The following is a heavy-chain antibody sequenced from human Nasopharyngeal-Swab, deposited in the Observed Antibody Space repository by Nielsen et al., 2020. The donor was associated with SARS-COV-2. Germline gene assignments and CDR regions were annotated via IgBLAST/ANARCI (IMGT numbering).Heavy chain of an antibody. CDR3: ARLTYYYGSGKYTSRFDY. V-gene: IGHV5-10-1*01. D-gene: IGHD3-10*01. Sequence: VRQMPGKGLEWMGRIDPSDSYTNYSPSFQGHITISTDKSISTAYLQWSSLKASDTAMYYCARLTYYYGSGKYTSRFDYWGQGTPVTVSS. CDR2: IDPSDSYT. J-gene: IGHJ4*02.